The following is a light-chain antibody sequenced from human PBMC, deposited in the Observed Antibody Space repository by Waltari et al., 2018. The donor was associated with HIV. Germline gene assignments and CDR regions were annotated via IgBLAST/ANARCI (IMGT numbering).Light chain of an antibody. CDR1: QSLLHSNGYNY. V-gene: IGKV2-28*01. CDR3: KQALQTTFT. J-gene: IGKJ3*01. Sequence: DIVMTQSPLSLPVTPGEPASISCRSSQSLLHSNGYNYLDWYLQKPGQSPQPLIYLGSTRASGVPDRLSGSGSGTNLTLKISRVEAHNVGVYYCKQALQTTFTSGPGTKVDIK. CDR2: LGS.